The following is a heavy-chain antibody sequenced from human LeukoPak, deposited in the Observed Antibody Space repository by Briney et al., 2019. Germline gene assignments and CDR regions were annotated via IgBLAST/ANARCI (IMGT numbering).Heavy chain of an antibody. J-gene: IGHJ3*02. CDR1: GFTVSSNY. V-gene: IGHV3-53*01. CDR2: IYSGGST. D-gene: IGHD6-19*01. CDR3: ARDLYSSGWPNAFDI. Sequence: GGSLRLSCAASGFTVSSNYMSWVRQAPGKGLEWVSVIYSGGSTYYADSVKGRFTISRDNSKNTLYLQMNSLRAEDTAVYYCARDLYSSGWPNAFDIWGQGTMVTVSS.